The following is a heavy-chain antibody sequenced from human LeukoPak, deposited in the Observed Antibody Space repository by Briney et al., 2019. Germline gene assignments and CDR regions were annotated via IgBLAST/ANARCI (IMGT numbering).Heavy chain of an antibody. CDR2: IFYSGST. CDR1: GGSIGSSPYY. J-gene: IGHJ4*02. V-gene: IGHV4-39*07. Sequence: SETLSLTCTVSGGSIGSSPYYWGWIRQPRGKGLEWIGSIFYSGSTYYNPSLKSRVSISVDMSKNHFSLKLSSVTAADTAVYYCARDTTLWRLVGKPRVGVDYWGQGTLVTVSS. CDR3: ARDTTLWRLVGKPRVGVDY. D-gene: IGHD6-6*01.